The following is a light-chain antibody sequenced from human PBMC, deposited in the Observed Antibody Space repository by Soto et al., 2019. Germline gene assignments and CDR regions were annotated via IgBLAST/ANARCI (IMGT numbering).Light chain of an antibody. CDR2: ANN. CDR3: GTWDYSLTAFV. CDR1: YSNIGNNF. J-gene: IGLJ2*01. V-gene: IGLV1-51*01. Sequence: QSVLTQPPSVSAAPGQRVTISCSGTYSNIGNNFVSWYQHVPGTAPKLLIYANNKRPSGIPDRVSGSKPGTSATLDIFGLRTGDEADYYCGTWDYSLTAFVFGGGTKLTVL.